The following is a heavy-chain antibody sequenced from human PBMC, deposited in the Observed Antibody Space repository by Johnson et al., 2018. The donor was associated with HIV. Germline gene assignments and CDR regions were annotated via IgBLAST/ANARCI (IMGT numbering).Heavy chain of an antibody. CDR1: GFTFSSYA. Sequence: QVQLVESGGGVVQPGRSLRLSCAASGFTFSSYAMHWVRQAPGKGLGWVAVISYDGSNKYYADSVKGRFTISRDNSKNTLYLQMNSLRAEDTAVYYCAGQAAAGAFDIWGQGTMVTVSS. V-gene: IGHV3-30*04. D-gene: IGHD6-13*01. CDR3: AGQAAAGAFDI. CDR2: ISYDGSNK. J-gene: IGHJ3*02.